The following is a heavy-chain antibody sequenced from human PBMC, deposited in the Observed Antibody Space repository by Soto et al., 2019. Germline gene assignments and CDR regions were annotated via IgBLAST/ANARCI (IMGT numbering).Heavy chain of an antibody. CDR1: GFTFSRYD. Sequence: QVQLVESGGGVVQPGKSLRLSCAASGFTFSRYDMHWVRQAPGKGLEWVAVIWFDGSKIYYADSVKGRFTISRDNSKNTLYMEMNSLRAEDTAVYYCARASTFLDYWGQGTLVTVSS. V-gene: IGHV3-33*01. CDR2: IWFDGSKI. J-gene: IGHJ4*02. CDR3: ARASTFLDY.